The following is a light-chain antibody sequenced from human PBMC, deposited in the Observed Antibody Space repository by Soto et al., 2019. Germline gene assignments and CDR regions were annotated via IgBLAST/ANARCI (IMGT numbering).Light chain of an antibody. CDR2: KTS. Sequence: DIQMTQSPSTLSASVGDRVTITCRASQSISSWLAWYQQKPEKAPKLLIYKTSSLESGVPSRFSGSGYGNEFTLHLRSLQPDDFATYYCQQYHSYPWTFGQGTKVEIK. V-gene: IGKV1-5*03. CDR3: QQYHSYPWT. CDR1: QSISSW. J-gene: IGKJ1*01.